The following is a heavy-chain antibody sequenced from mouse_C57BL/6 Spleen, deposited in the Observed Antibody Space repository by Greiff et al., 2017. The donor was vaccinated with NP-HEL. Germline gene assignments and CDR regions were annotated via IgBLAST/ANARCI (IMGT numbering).Heavy chain of an antibody. V-gene: IGHV1-80*01. CDR2: IYPGDGDT. J-gene: IGHJ4*01. D-gene: IGHD2-13*01. CDR1: GYAFSSYW. CDR3: ARRGGLGDY. Sequence: VQLQQSGASVKISCKASGYAFSSYWMNWVKQRPGKGLEWIGQIYPGDGDTNYNGKFKGKATLTADKSSSTAYMQLSSLTSEDSAVYFCARRGGLGDYWGQGTSVTVSS.